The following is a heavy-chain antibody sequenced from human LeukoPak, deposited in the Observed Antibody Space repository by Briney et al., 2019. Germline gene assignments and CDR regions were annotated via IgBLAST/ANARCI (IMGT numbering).Heavy chain of an antibody. Sequence: SESLSLTCTVSGGSIISSSYYWSWIRQPAGKGLEWIGHIYPSGNTNYNPSLKSRVTISVDTSKNQFSLKLSSVTAADTAVYYCARDDYGDSRFDYWGQGTLVTVSS. CDR2: IYPSGNT. V-gene: IGHV4-61*09. D-gene: IGHD4-17*01. CDR3: ARDDYGDSRFDY. CDR1: GGSIISSSYY. J-gene: IGHJ4*02.